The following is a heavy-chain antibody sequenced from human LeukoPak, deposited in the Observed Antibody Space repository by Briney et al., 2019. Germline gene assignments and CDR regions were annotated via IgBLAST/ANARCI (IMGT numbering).Heavy chain of an antibody. CDR2: IIPMLGTV. Sequence: ASVKVSCNASGATFSSYAINWVRQAPGQGLEWMGRIIPMLGTVNYAQKFQGRVTIIADKFTSTAYMEVSSLRSEDTAVYYCARDQKVGATPYFGMDVWGQGTTVTVSS. J-gene: IGHJ6*02. CDR3: ARDQKVGATPYFGMDV. D-gene: IGHD1-26*01. CDR1: GATFSSYA. V-gene: IGHV1-69*04.